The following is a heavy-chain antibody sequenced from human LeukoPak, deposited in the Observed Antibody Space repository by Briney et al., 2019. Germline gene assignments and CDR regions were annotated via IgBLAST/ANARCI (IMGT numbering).Heavy chain of an antibody. CDR3: AREEPSYGSGSLGY. V-gene: IGHV3-21*01. CDR2: ISSSSSYR. D-gene: IGHD3-10*01. CDR1: GFAFSSYS. J-gene: IGHJ4*02. Sequence: PGGSLRLSCAASGFAFSSYSMNWVRQAPGKGLEWVSYISSSSSYRFYADSVKGRFTISRDNAKNSLYLQMNSLRAEDTAVYYCAREEPSYGSGSLGYWGQGTLVTVSS.